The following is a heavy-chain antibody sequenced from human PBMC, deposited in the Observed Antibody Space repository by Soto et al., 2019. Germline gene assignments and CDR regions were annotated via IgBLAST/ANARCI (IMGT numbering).Heavy chain of an antibody. Sequence: PSQTLSLTCAISGDSVSSNSAAWNWIRQSPSRGLEWLGRTYYRSKWYNDYAVSVKSRITINPDTSKNQFSLQLNSVTPEDTAVYYCARGPPPYYTSYYYYYGMDVWGQGTTVTVSS. D-gene: IGHD1-26*01. CDR1: GDSVSSNSAA. V-gene: IGHV6-1*01. CDR3: ARGPPPYYTSYYYYYGMDV. CDR2: TYYRSKWYN. J-gene: IGHJ6*02.